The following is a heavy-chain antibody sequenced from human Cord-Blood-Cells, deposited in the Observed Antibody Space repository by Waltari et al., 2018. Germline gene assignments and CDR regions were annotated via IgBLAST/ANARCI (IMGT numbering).Heavy chain of an antibody. CDR3: ARRRVGRALDY. V-gene: IGHV4-39*07. CDR1: GGSISSSSYY. Sequence: QLQLQESGPGLVKPSETLSLTCTVSGGSISSSSYYWGWIRQPPGKGLEWIGSIYYSGSTYYNPSLKSRVTISVDTSKNQFSLKLSSGTAADTAVYYCARRRVGRALDYWGQGTLVTVSS. J-gene: IGHJ4*02. CDR2: IYYSGST. D-gene: IGHD3-10*01.